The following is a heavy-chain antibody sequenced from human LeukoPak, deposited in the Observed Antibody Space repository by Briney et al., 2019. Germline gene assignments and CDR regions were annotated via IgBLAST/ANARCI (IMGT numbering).Heavy chain of an antibody. CDR1: GYTFTSYG. CDR2: ISAYNGNT. J-gene: IGHJ4*02. CDR3: ARGVRWPSDFDY. V-gene: IGHV1-18*01. D-gene: IGHD4-23*01. Sequence: GESLKISCKGSGYTFTSYGISWVRQAPGQGLEWMGWISAYNGNTNYAQKLQGRVTMTTDTSTSTAYMELRSLRSDDTAVYYCARGVRWPSDFDYWGQGTLVTVSS.